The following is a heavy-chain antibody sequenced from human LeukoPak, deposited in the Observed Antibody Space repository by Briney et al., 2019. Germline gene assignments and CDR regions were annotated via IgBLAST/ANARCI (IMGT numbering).Heavy chain of an antibody. CDR2: ISGSGGFT. CDR1: GFTFSSFA. J-gene: IGHJ4*02. Sequence: GGSLRLSCAASGFTFSSFAMSWVRQAPGKGLEWVSAISGSGGFTYYADSVKGRFTISRDNSKNTLYLQMNSLRAEDTAVYYCARGSGGSCCDWGQGTLVTVSS. CDR3: ARGSGGSCCD. V-gene: IGHV3-23*01. D-gene: IGHD2-15*01.